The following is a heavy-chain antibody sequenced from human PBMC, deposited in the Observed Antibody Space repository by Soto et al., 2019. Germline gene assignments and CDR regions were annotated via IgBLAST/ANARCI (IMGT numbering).Heavy chain of an antibody. CDR3: ARGRYGDY. J-gene: IGHJ4*02. CDR1: GYTFTSYG. V-gene: IGHV1-18*01. CDR2: ISAHNGNT. Sequence: QVHLVQSGAEVKKPGASVKVSCKASGYTFTSYGITWVRQAPGQGLEWMGWISAHNGNTDYAQKLQGRVIVTRDTSTSTAYMVLRSLESDDTAVYYCARGRYGDYWGQGALVTVSS. D-gene: IGHD1-1*01.